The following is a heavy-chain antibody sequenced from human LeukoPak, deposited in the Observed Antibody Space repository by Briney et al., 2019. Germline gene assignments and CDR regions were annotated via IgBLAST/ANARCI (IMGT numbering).Heavy chain of an antibody. V-gene: IGHV4-61*01. J-gene: IGHJ4*02. CDR3: ARDQGSYGGFDY. Sequence: PSETLSHTCTVSGVSVSSGSYYWSWIRQPPGKGLEWIGYIYYSGSTNYNPSLKSRITISVDTSKNQFSLKLSSVTAADTAVYYCARDQGSYGGFDYWGQGTLVTVSS. CDR2: IYYSGST. CDR1: GVSVSSGSYY. D-gene: IGHD5-18*01.